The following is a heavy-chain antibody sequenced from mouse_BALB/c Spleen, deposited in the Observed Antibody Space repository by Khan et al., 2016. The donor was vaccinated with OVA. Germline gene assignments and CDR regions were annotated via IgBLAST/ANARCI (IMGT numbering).Heavy chain of an antibody. D-gene: IGHD3-1*01. Sequence: EVQLQESGPGLVKPSQSLSLTCSVTGYSITSGYFWNWIRQFPGNKLEWMGYIRYDGDSNYNPSLKNRFSITRDPSKNQFFLQLNSVTPEDTATFYCARRGSSCPAWFAYWGQGTLVTVSP. J-gene: IGHJ3*01. CDR2: IRYDGDS. CDR1: GYSITSGYF. CDR3: ARRGSSCPAWFAY. V-gene: IGHV3-6*02.